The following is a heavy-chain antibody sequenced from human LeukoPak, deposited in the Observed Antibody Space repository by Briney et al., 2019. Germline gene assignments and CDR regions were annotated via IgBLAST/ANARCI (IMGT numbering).Heavy chain of an antibody. CDR2: IYHSGST. J-gene: IGHJ4*02. V-gene: IGHV4-38-2*01. Sequence: PGGSLRLSCAASGFTFSSYAMSWIRQAPGKGLEWIGTIYHSGSTEYNPSLKSRVAIFVDTSKNQFSLILHSVAAADTAVYYCARQSEFDNTHYHYFDYWGQGALVTVSS. D-gene: IGHD2-15*01. CDR1: GFTFSSYA. CDR3: ARQSEFDNTHYHYFDY.